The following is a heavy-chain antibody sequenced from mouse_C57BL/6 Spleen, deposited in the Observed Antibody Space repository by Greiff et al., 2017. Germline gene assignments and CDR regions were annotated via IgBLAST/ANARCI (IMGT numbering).Heavy chain of an antibody. CDR2: INTSNGGT. CDR3: AREGKANYYGSSCFDY. CDR1: GYTFTSYW. Sequence: QVQLQQPGTELVKPGASVKLSCKASGYTFTSYWMHWVKQRPGQGLEWIGNINTSNGGTNYNEKFKSKATLTVDKSSSTAYMQLSSLTSEDSAVYYCAREGKANYYGSSCFDYWGQGTTLTVSS. J-gene: IGHJ2*01. D-gene: IGHD1-1*01. V-gene: IGHV1-53*01.